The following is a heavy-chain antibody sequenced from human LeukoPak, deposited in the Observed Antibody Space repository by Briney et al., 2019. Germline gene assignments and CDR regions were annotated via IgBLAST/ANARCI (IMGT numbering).Heavy chain of an antibody. J-gene: IGHJ6*03. CDR2: IKQDGSEK. V-gene: IGHV3-7*01. CDR1: GFTFSSYW. D-gene: IGHD2-2*01. CDR3: ARAKYHYYYYYMDV. Sequence: GGSLRLSCAASGFTFSSYWMSWVRQAPGKGLEWVANIKQDGSEKYYVGSVKGRFTISRDNAKNSLYLRMNSLRAEDTAVYYCARAKYHYYYYYMDVWGKGTTVTVSS.